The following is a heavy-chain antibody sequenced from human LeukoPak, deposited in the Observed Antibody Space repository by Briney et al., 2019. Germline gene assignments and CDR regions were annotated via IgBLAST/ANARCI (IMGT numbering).Heavy chain of an antibody. CDR3: APRVVVITAPFDY. CDR1: GFTFSSYG. CDR2: IRYDGTDK. J-gene: IGHJ4*02. Sequence: HPGGSMRLSCAASGFTFSSYGMHWVRQAPGKGLEWVAFIRYDGTDKYYADSVKGRFTISRDNSKNTLYLQMNSLRPEDTAVYYCAPRVVVITAPFDYWGQGTLVTVSS. V-gene: IGHV3-30*02. D-gene: IGHD2-21*01.